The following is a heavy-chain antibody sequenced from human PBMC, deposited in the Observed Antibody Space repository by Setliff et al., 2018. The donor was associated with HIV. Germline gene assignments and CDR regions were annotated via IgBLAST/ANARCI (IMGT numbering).Heavy chain of an antibody. CDR3: ARNKYNWNYYYYYGMDV. J-gene: IGHJ6*02. CDR1: GGSISSGGYY. CDR2: IYYSGST. Sequence: SATLSLTCTVSGGSISSGGYYWSWIRQHPGKGLEWIGYIYYSGSTYYNPSLKSRVTISVDTSKNQFSLKLSSVTAADTAVYYCARNKYNWNYYYYYGMDVWGQGTTVTVSS. D-gene: IGHD1-1*01. V-gene: IGHV4-31*03.